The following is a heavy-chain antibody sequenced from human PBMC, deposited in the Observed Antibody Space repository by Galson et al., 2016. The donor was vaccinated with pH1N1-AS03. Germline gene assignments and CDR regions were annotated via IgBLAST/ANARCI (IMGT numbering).Heavy chain of an antibody. Sequence: SRRLSCAASGFTFDDYPRHWVRQVPGKCLELLSSVTWNSDKMVYADAVKVRLTTSSDNAQNTLYLQMTSLRPEDTALYYSVKGAGRYSRSWYFDYWGQGTLVAVSS. J-gene: IGHJ4*02. CDR3: VKGAGRYSRSWYFDY. CDR2: VTWNSDKM. D-gene: IGHD6-13*01. V-gene: IGHV3-9*01. CDR1: GFTFDDYP.